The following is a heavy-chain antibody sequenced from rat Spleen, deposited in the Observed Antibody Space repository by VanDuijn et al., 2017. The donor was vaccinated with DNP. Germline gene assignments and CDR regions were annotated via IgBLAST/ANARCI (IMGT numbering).Heavy chain of an antibody. CDR1: GITFSDYS. D-gene: IGHD1-2*01. Sequence: EEQLMESGGGLVQPGRSLKLSCEASGITFSDYSMAWVRQAPKKGLEWVATIVYDGSGSYYGDSVMGRFIISRDNAKKTLYLQMDSLRSEDTATNFCTTHGSIASVSTGAMNVWGQGTSVTVSS. CDR3: TTHGSIASVSTGAMNV. V-gene: IGHV5S10*01. CDR2: IVYDGSGS. J-gene: IGHJ4*01.